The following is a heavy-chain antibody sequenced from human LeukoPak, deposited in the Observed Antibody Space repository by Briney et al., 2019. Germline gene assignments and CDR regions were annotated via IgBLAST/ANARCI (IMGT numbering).Heavy chain of an antibody. CDR3: ARGPGGVSFSGVDYYYGMDV. V-gene: IGHV3-33*08. CDR1: GFTFSSYG. J-gene: IGHJ6*02. Sequence: PGGSLRLSCAASGFTFSSYGMHWVRQAPGKGLEWVAVIWYDGSNKYYADSVKGRFTISRDNSKNTLYLQMNSLRAEDTAVYYCARGPGGVSFSGVDYYYGMDVWGQGTTVTVSS. CDR2: IWYDGSNK. D-gene: IGHD3-16*01.